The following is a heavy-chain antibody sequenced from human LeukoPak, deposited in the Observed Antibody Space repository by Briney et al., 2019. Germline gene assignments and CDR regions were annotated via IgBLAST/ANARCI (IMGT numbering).Heavy chain of an antibody. D-gene: IGHD6-13*01. Sequence: SVKVSCKASGGTFSSYAISWVRQAPGQGLEWMGGIIPIFGTANYAQKFQGRVTITADESTSTAYMELSSLRSEDTAVYYCARYNSSWYYFDYWGQGTLVTVSS. CDR2: IIPIFGTA. CDR1: GGTFSSYA. J-gene: IGHJ4*02. CDR3: ARYNSSWYYFDY. V-gene: IGHV1-69*13.